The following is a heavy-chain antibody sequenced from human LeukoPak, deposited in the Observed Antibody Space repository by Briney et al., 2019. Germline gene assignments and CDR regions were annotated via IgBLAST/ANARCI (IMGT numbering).Heavy chain of an antibody. CDR1: GGSFSGYY. Sequence: PSETLSLTCAVYGGSFSGYYWSWIRQPPGKGLEWIGEINHSGSTNYNPSLKSRVTISVDTSKNQFSLKLSSVTAADTAVYYCASAQILAFLPYWGQGTLVTVSS. CDR3: ASAQILAFLPY. V-gene: IGHV4-34*01. CDR2: INHSGST. J-gene: IGHJ4*02.